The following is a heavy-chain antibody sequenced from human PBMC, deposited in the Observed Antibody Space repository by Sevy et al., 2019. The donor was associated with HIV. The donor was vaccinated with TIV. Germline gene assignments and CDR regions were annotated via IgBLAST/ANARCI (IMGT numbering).Heavy chain of an antibody. J-gene: IGHJ4*02. CDR2: TRNKADGYTT. V-gene: IGHV3-72*01. CDR1: GFTFSDHY. Sequence: GGSLRLSCVASGFTFSDHYMEWVRQAPGKGLEWVGRTRNKADGYTTEYAASVKGRFTISRDESKNSLYVQMNSLKAEDTAVYYCATHAGIAAAGRVFDYRGQGTLVTVSS. D-gene: IGHD6-13*01. CDR3: ATHAGIAAAGRVFDY.